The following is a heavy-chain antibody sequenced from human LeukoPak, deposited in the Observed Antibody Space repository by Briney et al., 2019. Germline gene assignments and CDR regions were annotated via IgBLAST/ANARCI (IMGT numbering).Heavy chain of an antibody. J-gene: IGHJ4*02. CDR2: INHSGST. D-gene: IGHD4-17*01. Sequence: SETLSLTCAVYGGSFSGYYWNWIRQPPGKGLEWIGEINHSGSTYYNPSLKSRVTISVDTSKNQFSLKLSSVTAADTAVYYCARVSTVTTKYYFDYWGQGTLVTVSS. V-gene: IGHV4-34*09. CDR3: ARVSTVTTKYYFDY. CDR1: GGSFSGYY.